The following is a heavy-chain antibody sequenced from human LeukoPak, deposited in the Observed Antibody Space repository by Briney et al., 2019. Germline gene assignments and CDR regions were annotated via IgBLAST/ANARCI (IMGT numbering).Heavy chain of an antibody. V-gene: IGHV3-23*01. D-gene: IGHD2-15*01. CDR1: GFTFSSYA. Sequence: GGSLRLSCAASGFTFSSYAMSWVRQAPGKGLEWVSAISGSGGSTYYADSVKGRFTISRDNSKNTLYLQMNSLRAEDTAVYYCAKALSHCSGGSCYSAVDYWGQGTLVPVSS. J-gene: IGHJ4*02. CDR3: AKALSHCSGGSCYSAVDY. CDR2: ISGSGGST.